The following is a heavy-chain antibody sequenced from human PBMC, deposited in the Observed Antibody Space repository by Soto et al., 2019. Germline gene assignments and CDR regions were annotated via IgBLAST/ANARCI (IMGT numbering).Heavy chain of an antibody. CDR3: GISSSHGPSTKYYYYYYGMDV. V-gene: IGHV1-69*13. D-gene: IGHD6-6*01. J-gene: IGHJ6*02. CDR2: IIPIFGTA. Sequence: ASVKVSCKASGGTFSSYAISWVRQAPGQGLEWMGGIIPIFGTANYAQKFQGRVTITADESTSTAYMELSSLRSEDTAVYYCGISSSHGPSTKYYYYYYGMDVWGQGTTVTVSS. CDR1: GGTFSSYA.